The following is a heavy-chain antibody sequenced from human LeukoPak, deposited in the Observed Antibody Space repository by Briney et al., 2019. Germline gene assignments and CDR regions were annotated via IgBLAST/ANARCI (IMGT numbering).Heavy chain of an antibody. CDR1: GGSISSGGYY. J-gene: IGHJ4*02. CDR2: IYYSGST. V-gene: IGHV4-61*08. CDR3: ARTVYGSGSYYLDY. Sequence: KPSETLSLTCTVSGGSISSGGYYWSWIRQPPGKGLEWIGYIYYSGSTNYNPSLKSRVTISVDTSKNQFSLKLSSVTAADTALYYCARTVYGSGSYYLDYWGQGTLVTVSS. D-gene: IGHD3-10*01.